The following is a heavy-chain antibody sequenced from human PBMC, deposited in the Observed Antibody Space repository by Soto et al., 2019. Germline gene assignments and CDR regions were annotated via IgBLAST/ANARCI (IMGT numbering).Heavy chain of an antibody. J-gene: IGHJ6*02. D-gene: IGHD5-18*01. CDR1: GGSISSYY. CDR2: IYYSGST. Sequence: QVQLQESGPGLVKPSETLSLTCTVSGGSISSYYWSWIRQPPGKGLEWIGYIYYSGSTNYNPSLKSRVTISVEPPKNKFSLKLSSVPAADTAVYYCARDTAMLLGETFTYYSYGMDVWGQGTTVPVSS. V-gene: IGHV4-59*01. CDR3: ARDTAMLLGETFTYYSYGMDV.